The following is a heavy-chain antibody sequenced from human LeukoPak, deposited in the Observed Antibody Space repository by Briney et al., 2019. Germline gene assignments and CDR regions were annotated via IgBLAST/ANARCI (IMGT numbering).Heavy chain of an antibody. CDR2: IYHSGST. J-gene: IGHJ4*02. CDR1: GYSISSCYY. D-gene: IGHD3-3*01. Sequence: PSETLSLTCAVSGYSISSCYYWGWIRQPPGKGLEWIGSIYHSGSTYYNPSLKSRVTISVDTSKTQFSLKLSSVTAADTAVYYCARSPFLEWSSYFDYWGQGTLVTVSS. V-gene: IGHV4-38-2*01. CDR3: ARSPFLEWSSYFDY.